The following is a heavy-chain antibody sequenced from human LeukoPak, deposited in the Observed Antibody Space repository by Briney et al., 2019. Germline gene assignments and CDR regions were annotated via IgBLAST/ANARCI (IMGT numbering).Heavy chain of an antibody. Sequence: PGESLRLSCAASGFTFRSYWMHWVRHTPEKGLVWVSRINSDGSSTGYADSVKGRFTISRDNTKNTLFLQMNSLRVEDTAVYYCTRTADFVATPDFWSQGTLVTVSS. V-gene: IGHV3-74*01. CDR1: GFTFRSYW. J-gene: IGHJ4*02. D-gene: IGHD2-15*01. CDR3: TRTADFVATPDF. CDR2: INSDGSST.